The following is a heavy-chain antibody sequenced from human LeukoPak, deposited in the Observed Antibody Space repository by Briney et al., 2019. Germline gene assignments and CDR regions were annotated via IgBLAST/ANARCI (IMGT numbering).Heavy chain of an antibody. CDR2: TSYRSKWYN. V-gene: IGHV6-1*01. CDR1: GDSVSTNSVA. Sequence: SQTLSLTFAISGDSVSTNSVAWNWIRQSPSRGLEWLGSTSYRSKWYNDYAVSVKSRITITPDTSKNQFSLQLNSVTPEDTAVYFCARTGRIAVAGMGGVDYWGQGTLVTVSS. D-gene: IGHD6-19*01. CDR3: ARTGRIAVAGMGGVDY. J-gene: IGHJ4*02.